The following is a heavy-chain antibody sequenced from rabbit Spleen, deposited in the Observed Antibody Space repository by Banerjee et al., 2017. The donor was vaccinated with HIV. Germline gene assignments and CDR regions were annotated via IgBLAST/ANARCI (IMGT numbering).Heavy chain of an antibody. D-gene: IGHD4-1*01. J-gene: IGHJ6*01. CDR1: GIDFSSYYY. V-gene: IGHV1S45*01. Sequence: QQQLEESGGGLVKPGGTLTLTCKASGIDFSSYYYMCWVRQAPGKGLEWIGCIYTGSDNTYYASWAKGRFTFSKTSSTTVTLQVTSLTAADTATYFCARDLTDVIGWNFGWWGPGTLVTVS. CDR2: IYTGSDNT. CDR3: ARDLTDVIGWNFGW.